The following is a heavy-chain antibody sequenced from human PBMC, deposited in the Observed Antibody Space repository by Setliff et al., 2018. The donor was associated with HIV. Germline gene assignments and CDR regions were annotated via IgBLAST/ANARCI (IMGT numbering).Heavy chain of an antibody. D-gene: IGHD5-12*01. J-gene: IGHJ4*02. CDR2: IFASGST. V-gene: IGHV4-4*07. Sequence: SETLSLTCTVSGGSISTYYLTWIRQPAGKGLEWIGRIFASGSTNYNPSLKSRVTMSVDTSKNQFSLRLSSVTAADAAVYYCVGGLRSRSQGHFDYWGQGTLVTVSS. CDR3: VGGLRSRSQGHFDY. CDR1: GGSISTYY.